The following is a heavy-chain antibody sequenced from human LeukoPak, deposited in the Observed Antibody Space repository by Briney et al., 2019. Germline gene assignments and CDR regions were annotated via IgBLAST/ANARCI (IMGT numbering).Heavy chain of an antibody. V-gene: IGHV1-46*01. CDR2: INPSGGST. J-gene: IGHJ4*02. CDR3: ARARFGELFFFDY. D-gene: IGHD3-10*01. Sequence: ASVKVSCKASGYTFTSYYMHWVRQAPGQGLEWMGIINPSGGSTNYAQKVKGRVTITRDTSTSTVYMELSSLRSEDTAVYYCARARFGELFFFDYWGQGTLVTVSS. CDR1: GYTFTSYY.